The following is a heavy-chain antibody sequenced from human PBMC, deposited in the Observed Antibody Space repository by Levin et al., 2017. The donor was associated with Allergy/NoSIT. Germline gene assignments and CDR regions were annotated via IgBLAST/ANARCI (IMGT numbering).Heavy chain of an antibody. CDR3: ARVGVPYYYDSSGYYYTDAFDI. CDR2: TYYRSKWYN. Sequence: SQTLSLTCAISGDSVSSNSAAWNWIRQSPSRGLEWLGRTYYRSKWYNDYAVSVKSRITINPDTSKNQFSLQLNSVTPEDTAVYYCARVGVPYYYDSSGYYYTDAFDIWGQGTMVTVSS. J-gene: IGHJ3*02. CDR1: GDSVSSNSAA. D-gene: IGHD3-22*01. V-gene: IGHV6-1*01.